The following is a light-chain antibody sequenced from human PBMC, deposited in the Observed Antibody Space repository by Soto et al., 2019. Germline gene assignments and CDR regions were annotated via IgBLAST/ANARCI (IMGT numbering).Light chain of an antibody. CDR1: QTISSW. V-gene: IGKV1-5*03. CDR2: KAS. Sequence: DLQMTQSPSNLSGSVCDGVAITCLASQTISSWLAWYQQKPGKAPRLLIYKASNLESGVPSRFSGSGSGTEFTLTISSLQPGDFATYYCQQYNNFSWTFGQGTKVDIK. J-gene: IGKJ1*01. CDR3: QQYNNFSWT.